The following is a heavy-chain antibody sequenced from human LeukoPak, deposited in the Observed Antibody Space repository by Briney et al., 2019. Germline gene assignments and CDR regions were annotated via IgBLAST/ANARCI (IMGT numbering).Heavy chain of an antibody. CDR2: INHSGST. Sequence: SETLSLTCTVSGGSISSSSYYWGWIRQPPGKGLEWIGEINHSGSTNYNPSLKSRVTISVDTSKNQFSLKLSSVTAADTAVYYCARERGGDTATGWSAFDIWGQGTMVTVSS. D-gene: IGHD5-18*01. J-gene: IGHJ3*02. CDR1: GGSISSSSYY. V-gene: IGHV4-39*07. CDR3: ARERGGDTATGWSAFDI.